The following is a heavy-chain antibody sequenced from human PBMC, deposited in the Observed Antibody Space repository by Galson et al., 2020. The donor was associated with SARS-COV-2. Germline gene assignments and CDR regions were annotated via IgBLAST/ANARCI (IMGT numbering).Heavy chain of an antibody. D-gene: IGHD5-18*01. Sequence: GGSLRLSCAASGFTLSSYTMNWVRQAPGKGLEWVSSIDISTSHINYADSVKGRFTISRDNAKNSLNLQMNSLRVEDTAIYYCARENVQLWPPSLDYWGLGTLVTVSS. J-gene: IGHJ4*02. V-gene: IGHV3-21*01. CDR1: GFTLSSYT. CDR3: ARENVQLWPPSLDY. CDR2: IDISTSHI.